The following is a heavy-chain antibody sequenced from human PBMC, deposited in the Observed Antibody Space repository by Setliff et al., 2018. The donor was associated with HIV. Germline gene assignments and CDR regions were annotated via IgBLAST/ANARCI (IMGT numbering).Heavy chain of an antibody. CDR2: IYPGDSDT. Sequence: PGASLKLSCQGSGYSFTSYWIGWVRQMPGKGLEWMGIIYPGDSDTRYSPSFQGQVTISADKSLSTAYLQWTSLKASYTAMFYCARPRVADYFDSTGYCLPYAFDIWGQGTMVTVSS. CDR3: ARPRVADYFDSTGYCLPYAFDI. J-gene: IGHJ3*02. CDR1: GYSFTSYW. D-gene: IGHD3-22*01. V-gene: IGHV5-51*01.